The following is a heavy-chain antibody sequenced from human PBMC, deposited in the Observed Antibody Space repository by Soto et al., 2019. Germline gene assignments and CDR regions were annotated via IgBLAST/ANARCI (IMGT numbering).Heavy chain of an antibody. CDR2: ISGSGGST. V-gene: IGHV3-23*01. D-gene: IGHD6-19*01. Sequence: GGSLRLSCAASGFTFSSYAMSWVRQAPGKGLEWVSAISGSGGSTYYADSVKGRFTISRDNSKNTLYLQMNSLRAEDTAVYYCAKDRERVAVAGTPFYFQHWGQDTLVTVSS. J-gene: IGHJ1*01. CDR1: GFTFSSYA. CDR3: AKDRERVAVAGTPFYFQH.